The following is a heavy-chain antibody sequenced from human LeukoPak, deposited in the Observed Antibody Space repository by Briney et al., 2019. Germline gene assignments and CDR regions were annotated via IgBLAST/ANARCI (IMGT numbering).Heavy chain of an antibody. CDR3: ATVEVGATNFDY. V-gene: IGHV1-24*01. D-gene: IGHD1-26*01. CDR2: FDPEDGET. J-gene: IGHJ4*02. Sequence: ASVKVSCKVSGYTLTELSMHWVRQAPGKGLEWMGGFDPEDGETIYAQKFQGRVTMTEDTSTDTAYMELSSLRSEDTAVYDCATVEVGATNFDYWGQGTLVTVSS. CDR1: GYTLTELS.